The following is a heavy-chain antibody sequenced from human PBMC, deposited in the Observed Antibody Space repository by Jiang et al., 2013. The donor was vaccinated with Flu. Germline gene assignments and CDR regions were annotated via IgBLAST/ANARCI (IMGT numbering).Heavy chain of an antibody. CDR1: GYTFTGYY. CDR2: INPNSGGT. Sequence: VQLVESGAEVKKPGASVKVSCKASGYTFTGYYMHWVRQAPGQGLEWMGWINPNSGGTNYAQKFQGWVTMTRDTSISTAYMELSRLRSDDTAVYYCARDSIAAAGTNYYYGMDVWAKGPRSPSP. J-gene: IGHJ6*02. V-gene: IGHV1-2*04. CDR3: ARDSIAAAGTNYYYGMDV. D-gene: IGHD6-13*01.